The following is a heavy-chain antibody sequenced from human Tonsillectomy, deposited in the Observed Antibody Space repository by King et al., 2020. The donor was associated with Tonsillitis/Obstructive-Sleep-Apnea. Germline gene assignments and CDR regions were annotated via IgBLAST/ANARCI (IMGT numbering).Heavy chain of an antibody. J-gene: IGHJ6*02. CDR2: ISGSGDGT. V-gene: IGHV3-23*04. Sequence: VQLVESGGGLVQPGGSLRLSCAASGFSFSSYAMTWVRQAPGKGLEWVSTISGSGDGTYCADSVKGRFTISRDNSKNTLYLQMNSLRAGDTAVYHCAKDSRVLPPLKGYSDGMDVWGQGTTVTVSS. D-gene: IGHD6-13*01. CDR1: GFSFSSYA. CDR3: AKDSRVLPPLKGYSDGMDV.